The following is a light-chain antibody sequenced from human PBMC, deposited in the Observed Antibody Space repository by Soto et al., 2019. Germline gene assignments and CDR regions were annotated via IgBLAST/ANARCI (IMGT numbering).Light chain of an antibody. V-gene: IGKV3D-15*01. CDR2: GIS. Sequence: EIVMTQSPATLSVSPGQRATLSCRASQSVNSNYLAWYQQEPGQAPRLLIYGISKRATDIPDRFSGSGSGTEFTLTISSLQSEDYGVYFCQQYVNWPKTFGHGTKVDI. CDR1: QSVNSN. CDR3: QQYVNWPKT. J-gene: IGKJ1*01.